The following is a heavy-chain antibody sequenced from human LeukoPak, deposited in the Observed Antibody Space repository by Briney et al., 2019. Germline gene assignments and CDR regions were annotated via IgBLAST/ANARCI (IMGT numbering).Heavy chain of an antibody. CDR2: MRYDGSNR. Sequence: LAGGSLRLSCTASGFTFSSYGMHWVRQAPGKGLEWVAFMRYDGSNRNYADSVKGRFTISRDNSKNTLYLQMNSLRAEDTAVYYCARRAGAYSHPYDYWGQGTLVTVSS. CDR3: ARRAGAYSHPYDY. D-gene: IGHD4/OR15-4a*01. V-gene: IGHV3-30*02. J-gene: IGHJ4*02. CDR1: GFTFSSYG.